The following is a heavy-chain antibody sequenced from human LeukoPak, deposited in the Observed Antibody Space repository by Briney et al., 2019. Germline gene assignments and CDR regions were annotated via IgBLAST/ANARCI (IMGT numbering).Heavy chain of an antibody. V-gene: IGHV3-23*01. CDR3: GREIWGGFWGGGFDY. CDR2: ISGSGGDT. J-gene: IGHJ4*02. CDR1: GFTFSTYA. D-gene: IGHD3-16*01. Sequence: GGSLRLSCAASGFTFSTYAMSWVRQAPVKGLEWVSTISGSGGDTYYADSVKGRFTISRDNSKNTLYLQMNSLRAEDTAVYYWGREIWGGFWGGGFDYWGQGTLVTVSS.